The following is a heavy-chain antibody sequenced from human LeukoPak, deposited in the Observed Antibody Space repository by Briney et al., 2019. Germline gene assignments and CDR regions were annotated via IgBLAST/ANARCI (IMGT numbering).Heavy chain of an antibody. CDR2: IYTSGST. D-gene: IGHD3-22*01. CDR3: ARGYDGSGYYYRNWYFDL. Sequence: PSETLSLTCTVSGGSISSGSYYWSWIRQPAGKGLEWIGRIYTSGSTYYNPSLKSRVTISVDTSKNQFSLKLSSVTAADTAVYYCARGYDGSGYYYRNWYFDLWGRGTLVTVSS. CDR1: GGSISSGSYY. J-gene: IGHJ2*01. V-gene: IGHV4-61*02.